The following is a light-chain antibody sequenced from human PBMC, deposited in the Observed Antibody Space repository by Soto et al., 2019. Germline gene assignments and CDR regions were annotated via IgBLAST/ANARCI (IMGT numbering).Light chain of an antibody. Sequence: QSVLTQPGSVSGSPGQSITNSCTGTSSDVGNYNLVSWYQHYPGKAPKLMIFEVSKRPSGVSNRFSGSKSGNTASLTISGLQAEDEADYFCCSYAGSSSYVFGTGTKVTVL. CDR2: EVS. CDR3: CSYAGSSSYV. CDR1: SSDVGNYNL. V-gene: IGLV2-23*02. J-gene: IGLJ1*01.